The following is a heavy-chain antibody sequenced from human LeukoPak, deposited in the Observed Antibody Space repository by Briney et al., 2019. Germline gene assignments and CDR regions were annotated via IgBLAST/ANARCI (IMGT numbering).Heavy chain of an antibody. CDR3: ARGIAAAGPNWFDP. Sequence: SETLSLTCTVSGGSISSYYWSWIRQPPGKGLEWIGYIYTSGSTNYNPSLKSRVTISVDTSENQFSLKLSSVTAADTAVYYCARGIAAAGPNWFDPWGQGTLVTVSS. CDR1: GGSISSYY. D-gene: IGHD6-13*01. CDR2: IYTSGST. J-gene: IGHJ5*02. V-gene: IGHV4-4*09.